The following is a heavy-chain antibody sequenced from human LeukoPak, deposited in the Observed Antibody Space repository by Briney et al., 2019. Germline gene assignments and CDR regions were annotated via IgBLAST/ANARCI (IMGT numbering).Heavy chain of an antibody. CDR2: IIPILGIA. CDR3: AKDAAGPEY. Sequence: SVKVSCKASGGTFSSYAISWVRQAPGQGLEWMGRIIPILGIANYAQKFQGRVTITADKSTSTAYMELSSLTVEDTAIYYCAKDAAGPEYWGQGTRVTVSS. D-gene: IGHD6-13*01. V-gene: IGHV1-69*04. J-gene: IGHJ4*02. CDR1: GGTFSSYA.